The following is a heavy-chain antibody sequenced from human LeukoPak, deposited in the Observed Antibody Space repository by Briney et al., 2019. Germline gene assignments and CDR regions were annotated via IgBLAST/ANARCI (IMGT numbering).Heavy chain of an antibody. Sequence: PGGSLTLSCAASGFTFSSYEKNWVRQAPGKGVEGVSYISSSGSTIYYADSVKGRFTISRDNAKNSLYLHMNSLRGEHTAVYYYARDLGCSSTSCGPWGQGTPVTVSS. CDR2: ISSSGSTI. D-gene: IGHD2-2*01. V-gene: IGHV3-48*03. J-gene: IGHJ5*02. CDR3: ARDLGCSSTSCGP. CDR1: GFTFSSYE.